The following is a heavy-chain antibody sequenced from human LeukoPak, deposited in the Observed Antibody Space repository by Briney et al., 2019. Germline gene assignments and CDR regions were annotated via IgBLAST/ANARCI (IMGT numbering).Heavy chain of an antibody. CDR1: GFTFDDYA. Sequence: GGSLRLSCAASGFTFDDYAMHWVRQAPGKGLEWVSVIYSGGSTYYADSVKGRFTISRDNSKNTLYLQMNSLRAEDTAVYYCARVKANWGWYFDYWGQGTLVTVSS. D-gene: IGHD7-27*01. CDR3: ARVKANWGWYFDY. V-gene: IGHV3-53*01. CDR2: IYSGGST. J-gene: IGHJ4*02.